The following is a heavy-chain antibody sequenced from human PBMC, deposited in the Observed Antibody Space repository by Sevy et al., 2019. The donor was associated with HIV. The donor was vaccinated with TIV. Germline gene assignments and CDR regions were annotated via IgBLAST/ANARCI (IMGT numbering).Heavy chain of an antibody. CDR2: LKSKTEGETT. V-gene: IGHV3-15*01. J-gene: IGHJ4*02. Sequence: GGSLRLSCAASGFIFSNAWMSWVRQTPGKGLEWVGRLKSKTEGETTKYGAHVKGRFTISRDDSKNTLYLQMNSLETEDSAVYYCTTDGIGGAPFDYWGQGALVTVSS. D-gene: IGHD3-16*01. CDR1: GFIFSNAW. CDR3: TTDGIGGAPFDY.